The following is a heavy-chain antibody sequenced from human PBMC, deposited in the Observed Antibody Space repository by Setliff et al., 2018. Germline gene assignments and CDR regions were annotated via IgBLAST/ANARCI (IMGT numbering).Heavy chain of an antibody. CDR3: ARGRNVAARLLDS. CDR1: DGSLSTYY. D-gene: IGHD6-6*01. CDR2: VYYSGTA. Sequence: SETLSLTCTVSDGSLSTYYWSWIRQPPGKGLEFIGYVYYSGTANYSPSLRSRLTISGDTSRNQFSLKLRSVTAADTAVDYCARGRNVAARLLDSWGQGTLVTVSS. J-gene: IGHJ4*02. V-gene: IGHV4-59*01.